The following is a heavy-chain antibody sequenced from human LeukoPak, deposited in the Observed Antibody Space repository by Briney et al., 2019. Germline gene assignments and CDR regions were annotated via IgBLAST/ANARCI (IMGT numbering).Heavy chain of an antibody. Sequence: PGGSLRLSCAASGFTFSTYAMSWVRQAPGKGLEWVSSISGSGGITFYADSVKGRFTISRDNSKNTLPLQMNSVRAEDTAVYYCSSTSGRHFDIWGQGTMVTVSS. J-gene: IGHJ3*02. CDR1: GFTFSTYA. D-gene: IGHD2-2*01. V-gene: IGHV3-23*01. CDR3: SSTSGRHFDI. CDR2: ISGSGGIT.